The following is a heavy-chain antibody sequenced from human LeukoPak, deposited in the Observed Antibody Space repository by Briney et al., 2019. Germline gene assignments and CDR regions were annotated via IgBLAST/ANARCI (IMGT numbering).Heavy chain of an antibody. CDR3: ATDRRGEWELRLFDY. J-gene: IGHJ4*02. V-gene: IGHV1-24*01. Sequence: ASVKVSCKVSGYTLTELSMHWVRQAPGKGLEWMGGFDPEDGETIYAQKFQGRVTMTEDTSTDTAYMELSSLRSEDTAVYYCATDRRGEWELRLFDYWGQGTLVTVSS. D-gene: IGHD1-26*01. CDR1: GYTLTELS. CDR2: FDPEDGET.